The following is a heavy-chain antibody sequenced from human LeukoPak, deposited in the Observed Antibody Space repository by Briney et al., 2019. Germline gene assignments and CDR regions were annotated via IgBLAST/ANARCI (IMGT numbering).Heavy chain of an antibody. CDR3: ARAKGYSSSWYGFGPTFDY. D-gene: IGHD6-13*01. V-gene: IGHV1-18*01. J-gene: IGHJ4*02. Sequence: ASVKVSCKASGYIFSSYGISWVRQAPGQGLEWMGWINTYNGNTKYAQKFQGRVTMTRDTSISTAYMELSRLRSDDTAVYYCARAKGYSSSWYGFGPTFDYWGQGTLVTVSS. CDR1: GYIFSSYG. CDR2: INTYNGNT.